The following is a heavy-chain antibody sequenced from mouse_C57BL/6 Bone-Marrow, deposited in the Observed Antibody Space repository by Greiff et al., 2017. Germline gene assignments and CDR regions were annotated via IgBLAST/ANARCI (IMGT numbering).Heavy chain of an antibody. V-gene: IGHV5-16*01. J-gene: IGHJ1*03. CDR1: GFTFSDYY. CDR3: ARDDGYNWYFDV. D-gene: IGHD2-3*01. CDR2: INYDGSST. Sequence: EVQRVESEGGLVQPGSSMKLSCTASGFTFSDYYMAWVRQVPEKGLEWVANINYDGSSTYYLDSLKSRFIISRDNAKNILYLQMSSLKSEDTATYYCARDDGYNWYFDVWGTGTTVTVSS.